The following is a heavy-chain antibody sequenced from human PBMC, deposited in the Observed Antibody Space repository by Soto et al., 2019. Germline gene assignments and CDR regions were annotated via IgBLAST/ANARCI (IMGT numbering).Heavy chain of an antibody. J-gene: IGHJ6*02. V-gene: IGHV3-23*04. CDR1: GFTFSNYG. Sequence: EEQLVESGGGLIQPGGSLRLSCAASGFTFSNYGMSWVRQAPGKGLEWVATISSSGGWTYYADSVRGRFTISRDNSNNTLHLQINSHIANNSAVYYCLNGGITRYGEVNHFHYNGMDVWGQGTTVTVSS. CDR2: ISSSGGWT. CDR3: LNGGITRYGEVNHFHYNGMDV. D-gene: IGHD3-10*02.